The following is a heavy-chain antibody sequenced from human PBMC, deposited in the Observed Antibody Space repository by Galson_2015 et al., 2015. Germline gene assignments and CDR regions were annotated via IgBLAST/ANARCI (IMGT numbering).Heavy chain of an antibody. CDR3: ARDLPVMEYDSSGHRGAFDI. Sequence: SLRLSCAASGFTFSSYEMNWVRQAPGKGLEWVSYISSSGSTIYYADSVKGRFTISRDNAKNSLYLQMNSLRAEDTAVYYCARDLPVMEYDSSGHRGAFDIWGQGTMVTVSS. CDR1: GFTFSSYE. V-gene: IGHV3-48*03. J-gene: IGHJ3*02. D-gene: IGHD3-22*01. CDR2: ISSSGSTI.